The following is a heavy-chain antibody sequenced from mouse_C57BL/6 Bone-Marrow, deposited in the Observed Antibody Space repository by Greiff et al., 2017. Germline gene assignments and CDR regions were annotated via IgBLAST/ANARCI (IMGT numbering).Heavy chain of an antibody. CDR1: GYTFTSYW. CDR2: IDPSDSYT. CDR3: ARRPKSDGFSLAY. D-gene: IGHD2-3*01. V-gene: IGHV1-69*01. Sequence: VQLQQPGAELVMPGASVKLSCKASGYTFTSYWMHWVKQRPGQGLEWIGEIDPSDSYTNYNQKFEGKSTLTVDKSSSTAYMQLSSLTSEDSAVYYCARRPKSDGFSLAYWGQGTLVTVSA. J-gene: IGHJ3*01.